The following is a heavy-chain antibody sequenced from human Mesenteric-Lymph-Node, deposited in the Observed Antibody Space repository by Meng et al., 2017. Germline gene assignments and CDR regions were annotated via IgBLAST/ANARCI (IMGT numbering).Heavy chain of an antibody. CDR3: AKSSLHAGTLYFDS. CDR1: GYSFTTYG. CDR2: VNAASGNT. D-gene: IGHD2-21*02. J-gene: IGHJ4*02. V-gene: IGHV1-3*01. Sequence: QVQRVQSGAEVKNRGAAGKGCGKTSGYSFTTYGIHWVRQAPGQSLEWMGWVNAASGNTRYSQKFQDRVTINRDTSASSAYMEVSSLRSEDTAVYYCAKSSLHAGTLYFDSWGQGTLVTVSS.